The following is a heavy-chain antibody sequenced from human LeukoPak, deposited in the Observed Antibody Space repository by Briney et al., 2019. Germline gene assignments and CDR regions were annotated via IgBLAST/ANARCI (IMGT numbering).Heavy chain of an antibody. Sequence: GGSLRLSCAASRFTFSSYTMNWVRQAPGKGLEWVSFISSSGSSTYYADSVKGRFTISRDNARNTLYLQMNSLRAEDTAVYYCAKDWEYCSGGSCRTYGVLDYWGQGTLVTVSS. CDR2: ISSSGSST. V-gene: IGHV3-23*01. CDR3: AKDWEYCSGGSCRTYGVLDY. CDR1: RFTFSSYT. J-gene: IGHJ4*02. D-gene: IGHD2-15*01.